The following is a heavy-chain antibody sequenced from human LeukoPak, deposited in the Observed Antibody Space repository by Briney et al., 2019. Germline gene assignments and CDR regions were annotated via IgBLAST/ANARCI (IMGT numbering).Heavy chain of an antibody. CDR1: GFSFSDYN. D-gene: IGHD6-19*01. CDR2: ITSDSTTI. CDR3: ARDRGSSGWFLYFDH. V-gene: IGHV3-48*02. Sequence: PGGSLRLSCTASGFSFSDYNMNWVRQASGKGLEWLSYITSDSTTIKYADSVKGRFTISRDNAQNSLYLQMNSLRDEDTAIYYCARDRGSSGWFLYFDHWGQGSLVAVSS. J-gene: IGHJ4*02.